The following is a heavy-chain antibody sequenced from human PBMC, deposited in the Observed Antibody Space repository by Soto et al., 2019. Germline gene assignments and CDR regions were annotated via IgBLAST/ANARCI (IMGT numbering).Heavy chain of an antibody. Sequence: QVQLQESGPGLVKPSETLSLTCSVSGGSITHYYWSWIRQSPGKGLEWIGYIYYSGSTTYNPSLKNRVTISVDTYKNQFSLKLTSMTAADTAVYYCARVSRVSRYYFEFWGQGILVTVSS. CDR2: IYYSGST. J-gene: IGHJ4*02. V-gene: IGHV4-59*01. CDR3: ARVSRVSRYYFEF. CDR1: GGSITHYY.